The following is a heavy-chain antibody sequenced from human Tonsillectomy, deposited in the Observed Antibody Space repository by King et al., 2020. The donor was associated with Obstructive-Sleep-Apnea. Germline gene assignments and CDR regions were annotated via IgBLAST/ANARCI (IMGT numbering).Heavy chain of an antibody. J-gene: IGHJ5*02. CDR3: ARVAVGDSSGYYFNWFDP. V-gene: IGHV4-30-2*01. CDR1: GGSISSGGYS. CDR2: IYHSGST. D-gene: IGHD3-22*01. Sequence: QLQESGSGLVKPSQTLSLTCAVSGGSISSGGYSWSWIRQPPGKGLEWIWYIYHSGSTYYNPSLKSRVTISVDRSKNQFSLKLSSVTAADTAVYYCARVAVGDSSGYYFNWFDPWGQGTLVTVSS.